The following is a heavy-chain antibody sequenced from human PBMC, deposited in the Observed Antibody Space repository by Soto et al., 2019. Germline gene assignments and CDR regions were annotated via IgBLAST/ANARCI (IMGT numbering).Heavy chain of an antibody. CDR2: IYDTGRT. CDR3: ATRSVFRPLDC. CDR1: GGTVSNDDYF. J-gene: IGHJ4*02. D-gene: IGHD1-26*01. Sequence: PSETLSLTCTVSGGTVSNDDYFWNWIRQSPGKGLEWIGYIYDTGRTNYNPSLKSRVTISVDTSKNQFSLNLNSVTAADTAVYYCATRSVFRPLDCWGQGILVTVS. V-gene: IGHV4-61*08.